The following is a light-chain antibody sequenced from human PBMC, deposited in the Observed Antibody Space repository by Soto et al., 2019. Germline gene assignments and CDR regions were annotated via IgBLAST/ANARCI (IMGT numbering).Light chain of an antibody. J-gene: IGLJ1*01. CDR3: NSYTSSTTYV. V-gene: IGLV2-14*01. Sequence: QSALTQPASVSGSPGQSITISCTGTSSDVGGYNSVSWYQQHPGKAPKLMIYEVNNRPSGVSNRFSGSQSGNTASLTISGLQAEDEADYYCNSYTSSTTYVFGTGTKVTVL. CDR1: SSDVGGYNS. CDR2: EVN.